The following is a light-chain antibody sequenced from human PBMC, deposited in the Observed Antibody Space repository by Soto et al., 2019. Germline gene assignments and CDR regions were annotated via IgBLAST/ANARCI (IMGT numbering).Light chain of an antibody. CDR1: QSISDT. CDR3: QQYDNWPT. J-gene: IGKJ1*01. Sequence: DIVLTQSPAPLSVSPGGRATLSCRASQSISDTLAWYQQKPGQAPRILIHGASTRAPGFPARFSGSGSGTDFTLTISSLQSEDFAVYYCQQYDNWPTFGQGTKVDI. CDR2: GAS. V-gene: IGKV3-15*01.